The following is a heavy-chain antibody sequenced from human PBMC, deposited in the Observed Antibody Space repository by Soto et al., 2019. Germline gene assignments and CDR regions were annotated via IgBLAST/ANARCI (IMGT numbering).Heavy chain of an antibody. J-gene: IGHJ4*02. Sequence: SETLSLTCTVSNGSITSTDYYWSWIRQPPGKGLEWIGYIYDTWSTYYNPSLKSRVAISIDTSKSQFSLQLSSVTAADTAVYYCASGAYGYWGQGSLVTVSS. CDR2: IYDTWST. CDR3: ASGAYGY. D-gene: IGHD7-27*01. CDR1: NGSITSTDYY. V-gene: IGHV4-30-4*01.